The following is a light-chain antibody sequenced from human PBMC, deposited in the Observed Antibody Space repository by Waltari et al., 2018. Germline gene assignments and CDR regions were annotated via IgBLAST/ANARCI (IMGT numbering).Light chain of an antibody. Sequence: QSALTQPPSASGSPGPSVTIPCTGTSSDVGGYNYVSWYQLHPGKAPKLLIYEVSKRPSGVPYRFSGAKSGNTASLTGSGLQAEDEADYYCSSYAGSNNWVFGGGTKLTVL. CDR3: SSYAGSNNWV. V-gene: IGLV2-8*01. CDR1: SSDVGGYNY. CDR2: EVS. J-gene: IGLJ2*01.